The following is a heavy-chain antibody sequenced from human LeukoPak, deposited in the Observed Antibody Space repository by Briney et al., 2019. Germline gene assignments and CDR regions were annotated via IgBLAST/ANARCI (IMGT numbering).Heavy chain of an antibody. Sequence: GGSLRLSCAASGFTFSSYAMSWVRQAPGKRLEWLSAISGSGGSRYYSGSLKGRFTISRDNSKSTLYLQMTSLRAEDTAVYYCAKSSPIAAAGEVSDFWGQGTLVTVSS. CDR2: ISGSGGSR. V-gene: IGHV3-23*01. J-gene: IGHJ4*02. CDR3: AKSSPIAAAGEVSDF. D-gene: IGHD6-13*01. CDR1: GFTFSSYA.